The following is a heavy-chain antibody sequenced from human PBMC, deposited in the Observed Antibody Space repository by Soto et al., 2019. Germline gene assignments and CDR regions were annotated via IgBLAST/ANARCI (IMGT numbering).Heavy chain of an antibody. CDR2: IYYSGST. J-gene: IGHJ6*02. Sequence: QVQLQESGPGLVKPSETLSLTCTVSGGSVSSGSYYWSWIRQPPGKGLEWIGYIYYSGSTNYNPSLKSRVTISVDTSKNQFSLKLSSVTAAVTAVYYCARGIGGWYQGRYYYGMDVWGQGTTVTVSS. D-gene: IGHD6-19*01. CDR1: GGSVSSGSYY. CDR3: ARGIGGWYQGRYYYGMDV. V-gene: IGHV4-61*01.